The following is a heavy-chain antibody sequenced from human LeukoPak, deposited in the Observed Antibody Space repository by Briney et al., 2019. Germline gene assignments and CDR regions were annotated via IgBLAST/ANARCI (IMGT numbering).Heavy chain of an antibody. J-gene: IGHJ4*02. D-gene: IGHD5-24*01. V-gene: IGHV3-7*01. CDR1: GFTFSSYW. Sequence: GGSLRLSCAASGFTFSSYWMSWVRQAPGKGLEWVANIKEDGSEKYYVDSMKGRFTISRDNAKNSLYLQMNSLTAEDTAVYYCARDRGWLQFDYWGQGTLDTVSS. CDR3: ARDRGWLQFDY. CDR2: IKEDGSEK.